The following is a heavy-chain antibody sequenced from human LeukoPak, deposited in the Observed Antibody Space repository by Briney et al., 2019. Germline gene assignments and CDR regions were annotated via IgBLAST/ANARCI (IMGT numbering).Heavy chain of an antibody. D-gene: IGHD4-23*01. CDR2: IYYSRST. CDR1: GVSISSYY. V-gene: IGHV4-59*01. CDR3: TRVVRWPSGFYP. Sequence: SETLSLTCTVSGVSISSYYWSWIRQPPGKGLEWIVYIYYSRSTYSHPSLKRRVTISVDTSKNQFSLKLGSVTAADTASYYGTRVVRWPSGFYPWGEGTLVTVSS. J-gene: IGHJ5*02.